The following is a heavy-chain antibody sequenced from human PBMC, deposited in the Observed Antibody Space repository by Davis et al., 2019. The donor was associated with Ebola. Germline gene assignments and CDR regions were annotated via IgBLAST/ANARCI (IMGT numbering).Heavy chain of an antibody. CDR2: IRSRGGST. D-gene: IGHD3-10*01. J-gene: IGHJ6*02. Sequence: GSLSLSCSASAFTFSSFAMHWVRHAPEQGLKYVSAIRSRGGSTYYADSAKGRFTISRDSSKNTLHIQMSSLRAEDMAVYYCVKGSGSYFNYYGMDVWGQGTTVTVSS. V-gene: IGHV3-64D*06. CDR3: VKGSGSYFNYYGMDV. CDR1: AFTFSSFA.